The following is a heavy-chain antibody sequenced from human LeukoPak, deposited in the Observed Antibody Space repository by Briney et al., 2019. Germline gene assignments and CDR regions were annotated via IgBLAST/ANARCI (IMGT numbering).Heavy chain of an antibody. D-gene: IGHD2-2*01. J-gene: IGHJ4*02. CDR3: ATDCSSTSCYGF. Sequence: SVKVSCKASGGTFSSYAISWVRQAPGQGLEWMGGIIPIFGTANYAQKFQGRVTITADKSTSTAYMELCSLRSEDTAVYYCATDCSSTSCYGFWGQGTLVTVSS. V-gene: IGHV1-69*06. CDR2: IIPIFGTA. CDR1: GGTFSSYA.